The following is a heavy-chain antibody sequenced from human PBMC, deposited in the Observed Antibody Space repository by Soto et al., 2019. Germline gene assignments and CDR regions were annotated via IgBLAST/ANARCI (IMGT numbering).Heavy chain of an antibody. D-gene: IGHD3-10*01. CDR1: GGTFNTYA. J-gene: IGHJ4*02. CDR3: AREVQVHTPAFVY. CDR2: ISPMFGAA. Sequence: QVQLVQSGAEMKKPGSSVKVSCQSSGGTFNTYAMNWVQQAPGQGPEWMRDISPMFGAANYAPKFQGRVTITADESTGTSYMQLGSLTSEDTALYFCAREVQVHTPAFVYWGQGTLVTVSS. V-gene: IGHV1-69*19.